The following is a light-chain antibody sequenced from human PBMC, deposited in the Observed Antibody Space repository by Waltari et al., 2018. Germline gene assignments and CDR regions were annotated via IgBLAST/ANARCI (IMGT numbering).Light chain of an antibody. CDR1: QSMTNW. CDR2: KAS. V-gene: IGKV1-5*03. J-gene: IGKJ2*01. CDR3: HQYNSYPYT. Sequence: DIQMTQSPSTLSASVGDRVTITCRTSQSMTNWLAWYQQKPGKAPKILLYKASSVQSGVPARFSGSRSGTEFTLTISSLQPDDFATYYCHQYNSYPYTFGQGTKLEIK.